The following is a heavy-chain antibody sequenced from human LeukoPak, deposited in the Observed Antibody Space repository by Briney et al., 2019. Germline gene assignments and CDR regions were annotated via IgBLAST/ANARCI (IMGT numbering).Heavy chain of an antibody. CDR2: IKSKTYGETT. Sequence: GRSLRLSCAASGFIFSGYAISWVRQAPGKGLEWLGFIKSKTYGETTEYAASVKGRFTISRDDSNSIAFLQMNNLKIEDTALYYCTRTGGWGQGTLVTVSS. V-gene: IGHV3-49*04. CDR3: TRTGG. J-gene: IGHJ4*02. D-gene: IGHD7-27*01. CDR1: GFIFSGYA.